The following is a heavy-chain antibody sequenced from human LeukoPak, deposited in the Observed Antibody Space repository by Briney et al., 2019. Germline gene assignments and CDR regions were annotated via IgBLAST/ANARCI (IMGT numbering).Heavy chain of an antibody. V-gene: IGHV3-23*01. J-gene: IGHJ4*02. D-gene: IGHD2-2*01. CDR3: AKNKGVPGPRPNYFDY. Sequence: GGSLRLSCEVSGVTFSDYGMSWVRRTAGKGLEWVSGISNSGEITFYADSAKGRFTISRDNSKNILHLQMVSLRAEDSALYYCAKNKGVPGPRPNYFDYWGQGTLVTVSS. CDR1: GVTFSDYG. CDR2: ISNSGEIT.